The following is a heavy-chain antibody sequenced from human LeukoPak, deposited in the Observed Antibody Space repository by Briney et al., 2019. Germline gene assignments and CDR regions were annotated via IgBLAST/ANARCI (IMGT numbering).Heavy chain of an antibody. CDR3: AHRRGGDFDY. CDR1: GFSLSSSTGVA. V-gene: IGHV2-5*02. D-gene: IGHD3-16*01. J-gene: IGHJ4*02. CDR2: IYWDDEK. Sequence: SGPTLVNPRQTLTLTCTFSGFSLSSSTGVAVGWIRQPPGKALEWLALIYWDDEKHYSPILESRLTITKDTSKNEVVLTMTNMDPVDTATYFCAHRRGGDFDYWGQGTLVSVSS.